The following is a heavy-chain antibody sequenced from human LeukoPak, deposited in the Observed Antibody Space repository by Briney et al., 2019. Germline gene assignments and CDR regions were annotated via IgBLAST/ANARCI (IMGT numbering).Heavy chain of an antibody. CDR3: ARVFYDSTEFDP. D-gene: IGHD3-22*01. J-gene: IGHJ5*02. Sequence: SETLSLTCTVSGGSISSYYWSWIRQPAGKGLEWIGRIYTSGSTNYNPSLKSRVTMSVDTSKNQYSLKLSSVTAADTAVYYCARVFYDSTEFDPWGQGTLVTVSS. CDR1: GGSISSYY. CDR2: IYTSGST. V-gene: IGHV4-4*07.